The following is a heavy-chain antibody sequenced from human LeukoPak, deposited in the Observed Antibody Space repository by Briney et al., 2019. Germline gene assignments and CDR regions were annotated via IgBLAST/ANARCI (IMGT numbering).Heavy chain of an antibody. CDR1: GFTVSSSY. V-gene: IGHV3-53*01. J-gene: IGHJ4*02. CDR3: AKASSSSWYLGPFDY. Sequence: GGSLRLSCAASGFTVSSSYMSWVRQAPGKGLEWVSVIYSGGSTYYADSAKGRFTISRDNSKNTLYLQMNSLRAEDTAVYYCAKASSSSWYLGPFDYWGQGTLVTVSS. CDR2: IYSGGST. D-gene: IGHD6-13*01.